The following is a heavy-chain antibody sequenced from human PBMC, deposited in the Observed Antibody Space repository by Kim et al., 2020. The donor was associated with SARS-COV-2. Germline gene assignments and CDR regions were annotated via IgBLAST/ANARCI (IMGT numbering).Heavy chain of an antibody. CDR2: IYYSGST. V-gene: IGHV4-30-4*01. Sequence: SETLSLTCTVSGGSISSGDYYWSWIRQPPGKGLEWIRYIYYSGSTYYNPSLKRRVTISVDTSKNQFSLKLSSVTAADTAVYYCARDGMVLEWLFPSYGMGVWGQGTTVTVSS. CDR3: ARDGMVLEWLFPSYGMGV. CDR1: GGSISSGDYY. J-gene: IGHJ6*02. D-gene: IGHD3-3*01.